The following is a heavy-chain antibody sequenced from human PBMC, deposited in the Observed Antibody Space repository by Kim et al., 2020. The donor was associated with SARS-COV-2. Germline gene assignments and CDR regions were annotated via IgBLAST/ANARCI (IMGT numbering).Heavy chain of an antibody. D-gene: IGHD1-1*01. J-gene: IGHJ4*02. CDR2: IHYSGTT. CDR1: GGSISSNDYF. Sequence: SETLSLTCSVSGGSISSNDYFWGWIRQPPGKGLEWIGSIHYSGTTFYNPSLKSRVTISVDTSKNELSLKVIPVIAADTAVYYGAKLESRGNENYWGQGTL. V-gene: IGHV4-39*01. CDR3: AKLESRGNENY.